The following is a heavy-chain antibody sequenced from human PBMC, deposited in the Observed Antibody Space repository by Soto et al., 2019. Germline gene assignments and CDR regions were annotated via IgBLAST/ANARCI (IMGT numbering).Heavy chain of an antibody. CDR2: IYSGGYT. Sequence: EVQLVESGGGLIQPGGSLRLSCAVSGFTVSNNYMSWVRQAPGKGLEGVSVIYSGGYTAYGDSVKGRFTISRDNSKNTLFPQMKRLGPHATAFYFCATEPGGGGYWGQGTLVTVSS. D-gene: IGHD3-10*01. CDR3: ATEPGGGGY. V-gene: IGHV3-53*01. CDR1: GFTVSNNY. J-gene: IGHJ4*02.